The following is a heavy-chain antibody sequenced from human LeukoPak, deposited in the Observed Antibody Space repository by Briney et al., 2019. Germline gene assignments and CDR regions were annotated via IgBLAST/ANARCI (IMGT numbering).Heavy chain of an antibody. Sequence: PGGSLRLSCAASKFTFSHYAMHWVRQAPGKGREWVAVIWNDGSDKYYADSVKGRFTVSRDNSRNILYLQMDSLRAEDTGVYYCAKDAQRGFDYSNSLQHWGPGTLVTVSS. V-gene: IGHV3-33*06. D-gene: IGHD4-11*01. J-gene: IGHJ1*01. CDR1: KFTFSHYA. CDR3: AKDAQRGFDYSNSLQH. CDR2: IWNDGSDK.